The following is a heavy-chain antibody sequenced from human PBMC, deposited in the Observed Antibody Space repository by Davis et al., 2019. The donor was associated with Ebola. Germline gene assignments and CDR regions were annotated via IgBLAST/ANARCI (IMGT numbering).Heavy chain of an antibody. D-gene: IGHD2-15*01. CDR1: GYTFTSYG. CDR3: ARDWGYCSGGSCYSETVYYYGMDV. CDR2: ISAYNGNT. J-gene: IGHJ6*02. V-gene: IGHV1-18*01. Sequence: ASVKVSCKASGYTFTSYGISWVRQAPGQGLEWMGWISAYNGNTNYAPKFQGRVTITADESTSTAYMELSSLRSEDTAVYYGARDWGYCSGGSCYSETVYYYGMDVWGQGTTVTVSS.